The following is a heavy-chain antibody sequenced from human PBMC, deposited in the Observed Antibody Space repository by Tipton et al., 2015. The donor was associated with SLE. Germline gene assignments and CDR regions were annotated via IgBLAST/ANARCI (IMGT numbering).Heavy chain of an antibody. CDR3: ARMQGLYFNWFDL. CDR2: IYTSGST. CDR1: GGSMSSGIYC. D-gene: IGHD6-25*01. J-gene: IGHJ5*02. V-gene: IGHV4-61*09. Sequence: LRLSCTVSGGSMSSGIYCWHWIRQPAGKGLEWIGHIYTSGSTHYNPSLKSRVTISVDTSKNQFSLRLNSVTAADTAVYYCARMQGLYFNWFDLWGQGTLATVS.